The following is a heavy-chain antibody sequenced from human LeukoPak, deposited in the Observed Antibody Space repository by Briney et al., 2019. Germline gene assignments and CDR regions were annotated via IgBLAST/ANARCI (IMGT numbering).Heavy chain of an antibody. Sequence: SVKVSCKASGGTFSSYDISWVRQAPGQGLEWMGGIIPIFDTANYAQKFQGRVTITADESTSTDYMELTSLTSDDTAVYYCARDNSVGETAWWFDPWGQGTLVTVSS. J-gene: IGHJ5*02. CDR3: ARDNSVGETAWWFDP. CDR2: IIPIFDTA. CDR1: GGTFSSYD. V-gene: IGHV1-69*13. D-gene: IGHD1-26*01.